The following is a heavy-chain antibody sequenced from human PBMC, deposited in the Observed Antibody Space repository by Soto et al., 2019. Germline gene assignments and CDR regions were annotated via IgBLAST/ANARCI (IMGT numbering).Heavy chain of an antibody. V-gene: IGHV2-5*02. Sequence: QITLKESGPTLVKPTQTLTLTCTFSGFSLSTSGVGVGWIRQPPGKALEWLALIYWDDDKRYSPSLRCRLTISKDTSKNQVVLTMTNMDPVDTATYCCSHHPYYGSGPYSFDYWGQGTLVTVSS. D-gene: IGHD3-10*01. CDR3: SHHPYYGSGPYSFDY. J-gene: IGHJ4*02. CDR2: IYWDDDK. CDR1: GFSLSTSGVG.